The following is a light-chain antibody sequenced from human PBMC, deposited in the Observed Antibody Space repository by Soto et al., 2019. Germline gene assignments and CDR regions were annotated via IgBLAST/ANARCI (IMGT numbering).Light chain of an antibody. CDR3: SSHNTIGTLQV. CDR2: QNN. Sequence: QSVLTQPPSVSGAPGQRVSISCTGSSSNIGAGYDVHWYEHLPGTAPKLLIYQNNNRSSGVPDRFSGSKSGNTASLTISGLQAEDEADYYCSSHNTIGTLQVFGPGTKLTVL. V-gene: IGLV1-40*01. J-gene: IGLJ1*01. CDR1: SSNIGAGYD.